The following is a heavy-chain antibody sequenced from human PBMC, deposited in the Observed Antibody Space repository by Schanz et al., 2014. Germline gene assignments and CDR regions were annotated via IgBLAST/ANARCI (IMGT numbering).Heavy chain of an antibody. D-gene: IGHD1-26*01. J-gene: IGHJ4*02. Sequence: EMQLVESGGGLIQPGESLRVSCAASGFTFSNYWMSWVRQAPGKGLEWVANIRQEGSEKYYVDSVKGRFTISRDNSKNSVYLQMSSLRADDTAVYYCARDRGTGIYWEGCDYWGQGTLVTVSS. CDR1: GFTFSNYW. CDR2: IRQEGSEK. V-gene: IGHV3-7*01. CDR3: ARDRGTGIYWEGCDY.